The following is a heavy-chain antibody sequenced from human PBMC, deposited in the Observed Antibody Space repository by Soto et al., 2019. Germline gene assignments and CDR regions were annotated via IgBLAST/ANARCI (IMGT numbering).Heavy chain of an antibody. CDR2: IIPIFGTA. J-gene: IGHJ6*02. D-gene: IGHD3-22*01. CDR1: GGTFSSYA. Sequence: QVQLVQSGAEVKKPGSSVKVSCKASGGTFSSYAISWVRQAPGQGLEWMGGIIPIFGTANYAQKFQGRVTITADESTSTAYMELSSLRSEDTAVYYCARDGYYYDSSGYPYSIYGMDVWGQGTTVTVSS. V-gene: IGHV1-69*01. CDR3: ARDGYYYDSSGYPYSIYGMDV.